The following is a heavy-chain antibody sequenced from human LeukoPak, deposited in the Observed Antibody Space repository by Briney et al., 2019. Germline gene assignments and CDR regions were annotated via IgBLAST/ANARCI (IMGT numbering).Heavy chain of an antibody. Sequence: SETLSLTCTVSGGPITTSSYYWGWIRQPPGKGLEWIGSIHHIGTTYYNPSLKSRDTISVDTSKNQFSLKLNSVTAADTAVYYCARLGLAVASYWGQGTLVTVSS. V-gene: IGHV4-39*01. D-gene: IGHD6-19*01. CDR3: ARLGLAVASY. CDR2: IHHIGTT. J-gene: IGHJ4*02. CDR1: GGPITTSSYY.